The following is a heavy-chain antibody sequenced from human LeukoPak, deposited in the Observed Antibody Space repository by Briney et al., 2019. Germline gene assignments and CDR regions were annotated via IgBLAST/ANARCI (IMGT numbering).Heavy chain of an antibody. CDR1: GYTFTGYY. CDR2: INPNSGGT. V-gene: IGHV1-2*02. J-gene: IGHJ4*02. D-gene: IGHD3-22*01. CDR3: ARRYYYDSSGQYYFDY. Sequence: ASVKVSCKASGYTFTGYYMRWVRQAPGQGLEWMGWINPNSGGTNYAQKFQGRVTMTRDTSISTAYMELSRLRSDDTAMYYCARRYYYDSSGQYYFDYWGQGTLVTVSS.